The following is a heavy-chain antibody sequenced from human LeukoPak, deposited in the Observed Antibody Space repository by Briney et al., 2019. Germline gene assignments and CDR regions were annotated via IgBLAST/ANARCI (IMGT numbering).Heavy chain of an antibody. J-gene: IGHJ4*02. D-gene: IGHD2-2*01. V-gene: IGHV1-2*02. Sequence: GASVKVSCKASGYTFTGYYMHWVRQAPGQGLEWMGWINPNSGGTNYAQKFQGRVTMTRDTSISTAYMELSRLRSDDTAVYYCARSGIVVVPAAMKKVNYWGQGTLVTVSS. CDR2: INPNSGGT. CDR3: ARSGIVVVPAAMKKVNY. CDR1: GYTFTGYY.